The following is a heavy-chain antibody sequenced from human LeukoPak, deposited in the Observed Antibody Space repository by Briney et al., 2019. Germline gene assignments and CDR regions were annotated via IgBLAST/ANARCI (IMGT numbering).Heavy chain of an antibody. D-gene: IGHD2-2*01. CDR1: GYTFTSYD. CDR2: MNPNSGNT. J-gene: IGHJ4*02. V-gene: IGHV1-8*01. Sequence: ASVKVSCKASGYTFTSYDINWVRQATGQGLEWMGWMNPNSGNTGYAQKFQGRVTMTRNTSISTAYMELSSLRPEDTAVYYCARYCSSTSCYQDYWGQGTLVTVSS. CDR3: ARYCSSTSCYQDY.